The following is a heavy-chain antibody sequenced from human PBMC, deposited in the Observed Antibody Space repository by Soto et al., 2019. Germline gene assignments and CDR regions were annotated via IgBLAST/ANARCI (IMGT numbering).Heavy chain of an antibody. CDR1: GYSFTSHW. V-gene: IGHV5-51*01. D-gene: IGHD2-2*01. Sequence: LGESLKISCKGSGYSFTSHWIGWVRQMPGKGLEWMGIIYPGDSDTRYSPSFQGQVTISVDKSISTAYLQWSSLKASDTAIYYCARRGLYCSSTSCWDYWGQGLLVTVSS. CDR3: ARRGLYCSSTSCWDY. J-gene: IGHJ4*02. CDR2: IYPGDSDT.